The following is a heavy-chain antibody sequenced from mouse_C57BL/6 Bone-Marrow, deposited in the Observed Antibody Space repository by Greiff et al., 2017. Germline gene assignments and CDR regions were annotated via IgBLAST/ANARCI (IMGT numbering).Heavy chain of an antibody. CDR3: ARAGYYGSSYGGYFDV. CDR1: GYTFTSYG. D-gene: IGHD1-1*01. J-gene: IGHJ1*03. CDR2: IYPRSGNT. Sequence: VQLMESGAELARPGASVKLSCKASGYTFTSYGISWVKQRTGQGLEWIGEIYPRSGNTYYNEKFKGKATLTADKSSSTAYMELRSLTSEDSAVYFCARAGYYGSSYGGYFDVWGTGTTVTVSS. V-gene: IGHV1-81*01.